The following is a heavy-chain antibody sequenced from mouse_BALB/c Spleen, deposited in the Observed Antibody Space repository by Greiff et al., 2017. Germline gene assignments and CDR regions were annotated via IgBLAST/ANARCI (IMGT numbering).Heavy chain of an antibody. V-gene: IGHV1S29*02. CDR1: GYTFTDYN. CDR2: IYPYNGGT. J-gene: IGHJ3*01. D-gene: IGHD1-1*01. Sequence: EVQLQQSGPELVKPGASVKISCKASGYTFTDYNMHWVKQSHGKSLEWIGYIYPYNGGTGYNQKFKSKATLTVDNSSSTAYMELRSLTSEDSAVYCCARDELLRYWFAYWGQGTLVTVSA. CDR3: ARDELLRYWFAY.